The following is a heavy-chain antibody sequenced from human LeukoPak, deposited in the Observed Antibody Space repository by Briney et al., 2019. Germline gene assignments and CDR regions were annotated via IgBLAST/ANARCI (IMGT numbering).Heavy chain of an antibody. CDR1: GGAFSGYY. CDR3: ASKLLWFGENYYYMDV. CDR2: IYYSGST. V-gene: IGHV4-34*01. Sequence: PSETLSLTCAVYGGAFSGYYWSWIRQPPGKGLEWIGSIYYSGSTYYNPSLKSRVTISVDTSKNQFSLKLSSVTAADTAVYYCASKLLWFGENYYYMDVWGKGTTVTVSS. J-gene: IGHJ6*03. D-gene: IGHD3-10*01.